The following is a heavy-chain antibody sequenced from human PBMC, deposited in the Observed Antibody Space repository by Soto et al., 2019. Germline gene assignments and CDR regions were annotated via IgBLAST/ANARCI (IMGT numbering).Heavy chain of an antibody. CDR2: ISSSSSYI. CDR1: GFTFSSYS. Sequence: PGGSLRLSCAASGFTFSSYSMNWVRQAPGKGLEWVSSISSSSSYIYYADSVKGRFTISRDNAKNSLYLQMNSLRAEDTAVYYCARDSIVVVPAAIGNYYYYGMDVWGQGTTVTVSS. V-gene: IGHV3-21*01. D-gene: IGHD2-2*01. J-gene: IGHJ6*02. CDR3: ARDSIVVVPAAIGNYYYYGMDV.